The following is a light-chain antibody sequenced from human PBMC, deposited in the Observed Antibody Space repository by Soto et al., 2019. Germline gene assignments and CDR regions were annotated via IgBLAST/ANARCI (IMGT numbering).Light chain of an antibody. J-gene: IGKJ3*01. CDR3: QQYDDLRLFT. V-gene: IGKV1-33*01. CDR2: DAS. CDR1: RHISNS. Sequence: DIQMTQSPSSLSASVGDRVTITCQASRHISNSLNWYQQKPGKAPKLLIYDASILKTGVPSRFSGSGYGTDFTLIITNLQPEDIGTYYCQQYDDLRLFTFGPGTKVDL.